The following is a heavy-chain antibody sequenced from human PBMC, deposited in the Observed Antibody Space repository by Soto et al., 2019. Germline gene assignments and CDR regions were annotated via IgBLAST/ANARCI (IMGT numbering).Heavy chain of an antibody. CDR2: FYYSGST. J-gene: IGHJ5*02. Sequence: IRQPPGKGLEWIGTFYYSGSTYYNPSLKSRVTISVDTSKNQFSLKLSSVTAADTAVYYCARRVVAATGWFDPWGQGTPVTVSS. V-gene: IGHV4-39*01. CDR3: ARRVVAATGWFDP. D-gene: IGHD2-15*01.